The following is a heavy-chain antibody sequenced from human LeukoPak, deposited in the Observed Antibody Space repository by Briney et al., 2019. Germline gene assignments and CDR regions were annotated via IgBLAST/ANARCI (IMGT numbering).Heavy chain of an antibody. V-gene: IGHV3-43*01. CDR2: ISWDGGTT. D-gene: IGHD1-26*01. CDR1: GLTFDDYT. J-gene: IGHJ6*02. CDR3: AKDISSVWVVGANYYYYGMDV. Sequence: HTGGSLRLSCAASGLTFDDYTMHWVRQAPGKALEWVSLISWDGGTTYYADSVKGRFTISRDNSKNSLYLQMNSLGTEDTALYYCAKDISSVWVVGANYYYYGMDVWGQGTTVTVSS.